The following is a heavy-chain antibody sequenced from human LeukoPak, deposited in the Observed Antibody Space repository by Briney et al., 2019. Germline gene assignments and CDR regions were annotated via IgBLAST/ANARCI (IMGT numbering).Heavy chain of an antibody. CDR3: ARELFSSDYIWGSYYHQFDY. CDR2: ISSSSSTI. Sequence: GGSLRLSCAASGFTFSSYSMNWVRQAPGKGLEWVSYISSSSSTIYYADSVKGRFTISRDNAKNSLYLQMNSPRDEDTAVYYCARELFSSDYIWGSYYHQFDYWGQGTLVTVSS. J-gene: IGHJ4*02. CDR1: GFTFSSYS. D-gene: IGHD3-16*01. V-gene: IGHV3-48*02.